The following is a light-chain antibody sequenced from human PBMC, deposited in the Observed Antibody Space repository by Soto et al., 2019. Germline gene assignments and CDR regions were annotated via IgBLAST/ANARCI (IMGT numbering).Light chain of an antibody. V-gene: IGKV3-11*01. CDR3: QQRSNWPPIT. CDR2: AAS. J-gene: IGKJ5*01. CDR1: QSISRN. Sequence: ELVMTQSPATLSVSPGERATLSCRASQSISRNLAWYQQKPGQAPRLLIYAASTRASGLPARFSGSGFGTDFTLTISSLEPEDAAVYYCQQRSNWPPITFGQGTRLEI.